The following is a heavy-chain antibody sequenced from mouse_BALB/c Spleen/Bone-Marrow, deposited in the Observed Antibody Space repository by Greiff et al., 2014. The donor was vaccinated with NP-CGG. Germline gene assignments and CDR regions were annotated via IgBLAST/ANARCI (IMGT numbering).Heavy chain of an antibody. CDR1: GYTFTSYW. Sequence: QVQLKESGAELAKPGDSVTMSCKASGYTFTSYWMQWVKQRPGQGLEWIGYINHSTGYTEYNQKFKNKATLTADKSYSTAYMQLSSETSDDSACDYWARYWDFDVWGAGTTVTVSS. J-gene: IGHJ1*01. CDR2: INHSTGYT. V-gene: IGHV1-7*01. CDR3: ARYWDFDV.